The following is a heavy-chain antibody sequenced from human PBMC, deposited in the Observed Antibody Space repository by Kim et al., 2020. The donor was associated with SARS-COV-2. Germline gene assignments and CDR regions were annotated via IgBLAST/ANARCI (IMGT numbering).Heavy chain of an antibody. CDR3: ARVPWGSYRSFDY. Sequence: YAQKLQGRVTMTTDTSTSTAYMELRSLRSDDTAVYYCARVPWGSYRSFDYWGQGTLVTVSS. D-gene: IGHD3-16*02. J-gene: IGHJ4*02. V-gene: IGHV1-18*01.